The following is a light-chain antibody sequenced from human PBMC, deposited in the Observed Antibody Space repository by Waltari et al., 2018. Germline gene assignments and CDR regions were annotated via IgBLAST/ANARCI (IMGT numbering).Light chain of an antibody. CDR1: SSDVGGYHY. V-gene: IGLV2-14*03. CDR3: SSYTSSSTQV. Sequence: QSALTQPASVSGSPGPSITISCNATSSDVGGYHYVPWYQQYPGKAPQLMIYDVKNRPSGVSNRFAGSKSGNTASLTISGLQAEDEADYYCSSYTSSSTQVFGGGTKLTVL. CDR2: DVK. J-gene: IGLJ3*02.